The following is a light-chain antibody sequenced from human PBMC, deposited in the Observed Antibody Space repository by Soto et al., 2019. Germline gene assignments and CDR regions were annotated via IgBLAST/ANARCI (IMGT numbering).Light chain of an antibody. Sequence: QSVLTQPPSVSAAPGQKVTISCSGSSSNIGNNYVSWYQQLPGTAPKLLIYDNNKRPSGIPDRFSGSKSGTSATLGITGLQTGDEADYYCGTWDSSLSAGFYVFGTGTKVTLL. J-gene: IGLJ1*01. V-gene: IGLV1-51*01. CDR2: DNN. CDR3: GTWDSSLSAGFYV. CDR1: SSNIGNNY.